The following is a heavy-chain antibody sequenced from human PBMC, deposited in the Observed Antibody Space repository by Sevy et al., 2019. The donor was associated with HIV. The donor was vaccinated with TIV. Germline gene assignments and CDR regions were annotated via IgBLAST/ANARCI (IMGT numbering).Heavy chain of an antibody. J-gene: IGHJ4*02. CDR3: AKIRMGSSWHYFDY. Sequence: GGSLRLSCAASGFTFSNYAMSWVRQAPGKGLEWVSAISGSGGSTYYADSVKGRFTISRDNSKNTLYLQMNSLRAEDTAVYYCAKIRMGSSWHYFDYWGQGTLVTVSS. V-gene: IGHV3-23*01. CDR1: GFTFSNYA. D-gene: IGHD6-13*01. CDR2: ISGSGGST.